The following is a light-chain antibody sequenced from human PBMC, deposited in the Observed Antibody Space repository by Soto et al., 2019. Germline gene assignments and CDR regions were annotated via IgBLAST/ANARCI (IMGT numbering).Light chain of an antibody. Sequence: EIMFTQSPATLSVSPGERATLSCRASQSVSSNLAWYQQKPGQAPRLLIYGASTRATGIPARFSGSGSGTEFTLTISSLQSEDFAVYYCQQYNNRRTFGQGTKVDIK. CDR1: QSVSSN. J-gene: IGKJ1*01. V-gene: IGKV3-15*01. CDR3: QQYNNRRT. CDR2: GAS.